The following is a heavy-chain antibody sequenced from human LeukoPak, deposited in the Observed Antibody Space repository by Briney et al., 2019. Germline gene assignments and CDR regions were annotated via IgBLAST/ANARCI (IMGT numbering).Heavy chain of an antibody. CDR1: GFTLSSFG. CDR3: AKDLYSNYGPADY. V-gene: IGHV3-30*18. D-gene: IGHD4-11*01. CDR2: ISYDGSVI. J-gene: IGHJ4*02. Sequence: PGGSLRLSCAASGFTLSSFGMHWVRQAPGKGLEWMTVISYDGSVIYNADSVKGRFTISRDNSKNTLFLQMNSLRDEDTAVYYCAKDLYSNYGPADYWGQGNLVTVSS.